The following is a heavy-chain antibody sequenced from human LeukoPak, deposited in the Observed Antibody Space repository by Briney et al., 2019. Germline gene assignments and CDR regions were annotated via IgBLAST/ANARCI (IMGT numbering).Heavy chain of an antibody. Sequence: SETLSLTCTVSGGSISSYYWSWIRQPTGKGLEWIGRIYTSGSTNYNPSLKSRVTMSVDTSKNQFSLKLSSVTAADTAVYYCARDLRAGTPYYYYYYGMDVWGQGTTVTVSS. D-gene: IGHD1-7*01. CDR1: GGSISSYY. J-gene: IGHJ6*02. CDR2: IYTSGST. V-gene: IGHV4-4*07. CDR3: ARDLRAGTPYYYYYYGMDV.